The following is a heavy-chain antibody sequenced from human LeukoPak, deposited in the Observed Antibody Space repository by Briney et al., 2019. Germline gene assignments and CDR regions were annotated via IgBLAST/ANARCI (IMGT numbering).Heavy chain of an antibody. CDR2: INHSGST. V-gene: IGHV4-34*01. J-gene: IGHJ4*02. CDR1: GGSFSGYS. CDR3: ARVRCSSTSCYVKAFEY. D-gene: IGHD2-2*01. Sequence: PSETLSLTCAVYGGSFSGYSWNWIRQPPGEGLEWIGEINHSGSTNYNPSLKSRVTISVDTSKNQFSLKLRSVTAADTAVYYCARVRCSSTSCYVKAFEYWGQGTLVTVSS.